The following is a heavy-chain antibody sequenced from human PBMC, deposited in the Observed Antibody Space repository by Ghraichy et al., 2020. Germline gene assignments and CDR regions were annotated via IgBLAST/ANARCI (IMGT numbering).Heavy chain of an antibody. Sequence: GGSLRLSCSASGFPFEDYGMHWVRQAPGKGLEWVSSITWNSLSIAYGESVKGRYSISRDNVKKTLFLQMDSLRADDTAVYYCVKNRRVRQQLAYDALDLWGQGT. D-gene: IGHD6-13*01. CDR1: GFPFEDYG. CDR3: VKNRRVRQQLAYDALDL. V-gene: IGHV3-9*01. CDR2: ITWNSLSI. J-gene: IGHJ3*01.